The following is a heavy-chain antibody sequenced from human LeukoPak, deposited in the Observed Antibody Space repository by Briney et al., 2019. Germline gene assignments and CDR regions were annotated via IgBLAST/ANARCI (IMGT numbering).Heavy chain of an antibody. V-gene: IGHV3-23*01. CDR3: AKNGAYSGYDYIDY. D-gene: IGHD5-12*01. Sequence: GGSLRLSCAASGFTFSSYAMSWVRQAPGKGLEWVSDITGSGDDTNYADSVKGRFTVSRDNSRNTLYLQINSLRAEDTAVYYCAKNGAYSGYDYIDYWGQGTLVTVSS. CDR2: ITGSGDDT. J-gene: IGHJ4*02. CDR1: GFTFSSYA.